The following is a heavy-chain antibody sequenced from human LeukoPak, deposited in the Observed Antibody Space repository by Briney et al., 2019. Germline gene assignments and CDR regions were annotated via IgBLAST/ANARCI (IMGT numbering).Heavy chain of an antibody. CDR3: ARGQLRSGYYYARNWFDP. CDR1: GGSFSGYY. D-gene: IGHD3-22*01. V-gene: IGHV4-34*01. CDR2: INHSGST. Sequence: PSETLSLTCAVYGGSFSGYYWSWIRQPPGKGLEWIGEINHSGSTNYNPSLKSRVTISVDTSKNQFSLKLSSVTAADTAVYYCARGQLRSGYYYARNWFDPWGQGTLVTVSS. J-gene: IGHJ5*02.